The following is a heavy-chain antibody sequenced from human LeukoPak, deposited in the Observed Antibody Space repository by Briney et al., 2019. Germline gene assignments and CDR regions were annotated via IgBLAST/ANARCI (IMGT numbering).Heavy chain of an antibody. Sequence: PGGSLRLSCAASGFTFSSYGMHWVRQAPGKALEWVAFIQYDGDKKYYADSVKGRFIISRDNSKNTLYLQMNSLRAEDTAVYYCAKDLRDYYILGDACDIWGQGTMVTVSS. D-gene: IGHD3-10*01. CDR3: AKDLRDYYILGDACDI. V-gene: IGHV3-30*02. CDR1: GFTFSSYG. J-gene: IGHJ3*02. CDR2: IQYDGDKK.